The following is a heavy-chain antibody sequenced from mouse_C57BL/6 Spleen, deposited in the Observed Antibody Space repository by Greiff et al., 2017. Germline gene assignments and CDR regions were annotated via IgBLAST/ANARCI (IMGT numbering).Heavy chain of an antibody. D-gene: IGHD3-3*01. CDR2: ISDGGSYT. CDR1: GFTFSSYA. J-gene: IGHJ3*01. Sequence: DVKLVESGGGLVKPGGSLKLSCAASGFTFSSYAMSWVRQTPEKRLEWVATISDGGSYTYYPDNVKGRFTISRDNAKNNLYLQMSHLKSEDTAMYYCARDGTAPGFAYWGQGTLVTVSA. CDR3: ARDGTAPGFAY. V-gene: IGHV5-4*01.